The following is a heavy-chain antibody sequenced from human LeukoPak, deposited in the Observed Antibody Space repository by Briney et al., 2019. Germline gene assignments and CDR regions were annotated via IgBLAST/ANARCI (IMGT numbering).Heavy chain of an antibody. CDR2: LDRGDGET. V-gene: IGHV1-24*01. D-gene: IGHD5-18*01. Sequence: ASVKVSCKVSGYTLTELSMHWVRQVPGKGLEWMGGLDRGDGETIYAQSFQDRLTMTEDTSTDTAYMKLSSLRSEDTAVYYCARGPGIQLSNYYYYYMDVWGKGTTVTVSS. J-gene: IGHJ6*03. CDR3: ARGPGIQLSNYYYYYMDV. CDR1: GYTLTELS.